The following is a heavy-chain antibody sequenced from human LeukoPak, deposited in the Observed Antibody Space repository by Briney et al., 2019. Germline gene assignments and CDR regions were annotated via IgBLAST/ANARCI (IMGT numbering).Heavy chain of an antibody. J-gene: IGHJ4*02. D-gene: IGHD5-12*01. V-gene: IGHV3-30*03. CDR1: GFTFSHYA. CDR2: ISYSGNNY. Sequence: GGSLRLSCAAFGFTFSHYAMPWVRQAPGEGLQWVAFISYSGNNYYYADSVKGRFIISRDDSKNTLYVEMNSLRLDDTAIYYCARGPPTSRSGAHFDYWGQGSLVTVSP. CDR3: ARGPPTSRSGAHFDY.